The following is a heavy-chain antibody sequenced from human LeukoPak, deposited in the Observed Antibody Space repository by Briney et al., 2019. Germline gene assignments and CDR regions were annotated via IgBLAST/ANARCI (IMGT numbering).Heavy chain of an antibody. CDR3: AKDFGAAAGTIDY. CDR2: ISYDGSDK. J-gene: IGHJ4*02. V-gene: IGHV3-30*04. CDR1: GFTFSSYA. D-gene: IGHD6-13*01. Sequence: GGSLRLSCAASGFTFSSYAMHWVRQAPGKGLEWVAVISYDGSDKYYADSVKGRFTISRDNSKNTLYLQMNSLRAEGTAVYYCAKDFGAAAGTIDYWGQGTLVTVSS.